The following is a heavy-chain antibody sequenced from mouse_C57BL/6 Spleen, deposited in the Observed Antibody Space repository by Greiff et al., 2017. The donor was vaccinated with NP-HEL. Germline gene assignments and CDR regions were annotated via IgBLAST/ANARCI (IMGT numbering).Heavy chain of an antibody. CDR1: GFTFSSYA. J-gene: IGHJ2*01. CDR3: ARDREDGYYYDY. Sequence: DVKLVESGGGLVKPGGSLKLSCAASGFTFSSYAMSWVRQTPEKRLEWVATISDGGSYTYYPDNVKGRFTISRDNAKNNLYLQMSHLKSEDTAMYYCARDREDGYYYDYWGQGTTLTVSS. V-gene: IGHV5-4*01. CDR2: ISDGGSYT. D-gene: IGHD2-3*01.